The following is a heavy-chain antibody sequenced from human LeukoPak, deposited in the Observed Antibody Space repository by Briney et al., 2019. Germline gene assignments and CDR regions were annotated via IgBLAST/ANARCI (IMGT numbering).Heavy chain of an antibody. J-gene: IGHJ6*03. CDR2: INPNSGGT. CDR1: GYTFTGYF. CDR3: ARGGLPIIYYYMDV. Sequence: ASVKVSCKASGYTFTGYFIHWVRQAPGQGLEWMGWINPNSGGTNSAQKFQGRVTMTTDTSLNTAYMELSSLRSDNTAVYYCARGGLPIIYYYMDVWGKGTTVTVSS. D-gene: IGHD4-11*01. V-gene: IGHV1-2*02.